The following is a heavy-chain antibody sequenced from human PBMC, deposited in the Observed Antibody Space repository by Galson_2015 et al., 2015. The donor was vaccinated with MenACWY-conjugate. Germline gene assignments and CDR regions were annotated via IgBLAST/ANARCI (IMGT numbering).Heavy chain of an antibody. J-gene: IGHJ5*02. V-gene: IGHV7-4-1*02. D-gene: IGHD6-13*01. CDR3: VRDPKLSSGWYLFDP. Sequence: SVKASCKASGYTFTAYAINWVRQAPGQGLEWLGWINTNTGNPTYAQGFTGRFVFSLDTSVSTAYLQISSLKAEDTAIYYCVRDPKLSSGWYLFDPWGQGTLVTVSS. CDR1: GYTFTAYA. CDR2: INTNTGNP.